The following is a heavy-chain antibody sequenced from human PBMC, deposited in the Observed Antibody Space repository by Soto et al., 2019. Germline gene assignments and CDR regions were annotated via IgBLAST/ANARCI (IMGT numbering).Heavy chain of an antibody. CDR3: ARGPGGPDGPGDY. Sequence: ASMKVSCKASGYTFTSYAMHWVRQAPGQRLEWMGWINAGNGNTKYSQKFQGRVTITRDTSASTAYMELSSLRFEDTAVYYCARGPGGPDGPGDYWGQGTLVTVS. D-gene: IGHD2-15*01. V-gene: IGHV1-3*01. CDR1: GYTFTSYA. CDR2: INAGNGNT. J-gene: IGHJ4*02.